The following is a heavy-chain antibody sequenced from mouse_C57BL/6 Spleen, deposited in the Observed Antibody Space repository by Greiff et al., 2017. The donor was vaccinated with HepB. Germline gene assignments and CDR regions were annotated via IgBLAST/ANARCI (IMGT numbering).Heavy chain of an antibody. CDR2: IDPSDSYT. CDR3: ASSNPAWFAY. CDR1: GYTFTSYW. J-gene: IGHJ3*01. Sequence: VQLQQSGAELVKPGASVKLSCKASGYTFTSYWMQWVKQRPGQGLEWIGEIDPSDSYTNYNQKFKGKATLTVDTSSSTAYMQLSSLTSEDSAVYYWASSNPAWFAYWGQGTRVTVSA. D-gene: IGHD6-1*01. V-gene: IGHV1-50*01.